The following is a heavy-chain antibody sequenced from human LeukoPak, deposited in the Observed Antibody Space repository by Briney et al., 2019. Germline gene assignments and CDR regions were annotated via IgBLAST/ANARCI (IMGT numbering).Heavy chain of an antibody. CDR3: ARVMRCSSTSCYAGYYYGMDV. J-gene: IGHJ6*02. D-gene: IGHD2-2*01. CDR2: INAGNGNT. V-gene: IGHV1-3*01. CDR1: GYTFTSYA. Sequence: ASVKVSCKASGYTFTSYAMHWVRQAPGQRLEWMGWINAGNGNTKYSQKFQGRVTITRDTSASTAYMELSSLRSEDTAVYYCARVMRCSSTSCYAGYYYGMDVWGQGTTVTVSS.